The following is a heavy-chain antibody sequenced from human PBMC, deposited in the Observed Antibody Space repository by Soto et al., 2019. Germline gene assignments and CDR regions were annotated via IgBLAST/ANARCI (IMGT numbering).Heavy chain of an antibody. CDR2: IYSGGST. J-gene: IGHJ4*02. Sequence: GGSLRLSCADSGFTVSSSYMSWVRQAPGKGLEWVSVIYSGGSTYYADSVKGRFTISRDNSKNTLYLQMNSLRAEDTAVYYCARERHYGSGSYYNFETYYFDYWGQGTLVTVS. CDR3: ARERHYGSGSYYNFETYYFDY. CDR1: GFTVSSSY. D-gene: IGHD3-10*01. V-gene: IGHV3-66*01.